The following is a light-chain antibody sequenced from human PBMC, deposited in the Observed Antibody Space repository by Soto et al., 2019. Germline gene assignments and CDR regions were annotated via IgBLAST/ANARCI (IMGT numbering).Light chain of an antibody. J-gene: IGLJ3*02. CDR2: SNN. V-gene: IGLV1-44*01. CDR1: SSNIGSNT. Sequence: QLVLTQPPSASGTPGQRVTISCSGSSSNIGSNTVNWYQQLPGTAPKLLIYSNNQRPSRVPDRFSGSKSGTSASLAISGLQSEDEADYYCAAWDDSLNGWVFGGGTQLTVL. CDR3: AAWDDSLNGWV.